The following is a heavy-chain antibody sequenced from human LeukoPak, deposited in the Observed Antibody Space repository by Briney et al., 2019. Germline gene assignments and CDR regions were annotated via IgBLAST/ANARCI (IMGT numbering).Heavy chain of an antibody. CDR2: IYHSGST. D-gene: IGHD2-2*01. CDR3: ARHCSSTSCYGPTDFDY. CDR1: GYSISSGYY. Sequence: KPSETLSLTCAVSGYSISSGYYWGWIRQPPGKGLEWIGSIYHSGSTYYNPSLKSRVTISVGTSKNQFSLKLSSVTAADTAVYYCARHCSSTSCYGPTDFDYWGQGTLVTVSS. V-gene: IGHV4-38-2*01. J-gene: IGHJ4*02.